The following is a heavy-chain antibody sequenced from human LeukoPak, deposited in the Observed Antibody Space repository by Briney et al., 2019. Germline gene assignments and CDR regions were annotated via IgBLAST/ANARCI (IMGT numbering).Heavy chain of an antibody. CDR1: GFTVSSNY. D-gene: IGHD1-26*01. V-gene: IGHV3-30*03. CDR2: ISYDGSNK. Sequence: GALRLSCAASGFTVSSNYMSWVRQAPGKGLEWVAVISYDGSNKYYADSVKGRFTISRDNSKNTLCLQMNSLRAEDTAVYYCARDREEGATAFDYWGQGTLVTVSS. CDR3: ARDREEGATAFDY. J-gene: IGHJ4*02.